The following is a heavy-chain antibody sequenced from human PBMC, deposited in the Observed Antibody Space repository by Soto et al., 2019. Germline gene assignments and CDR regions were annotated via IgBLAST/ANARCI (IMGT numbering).Heavy chain of an antibody. D-gene: IGHD3-3*02. CDR2: INFSGTT. V-gene: IGHV4-39*01. Sequence: WETLSLTCTVSGGSISSSTYSWGWIRQSPGKGLEWIASINFSGTTYHNPSLKSRVSISADTSKKQLSLKLSSVTAADTAVYYCSQLEVHPYYYAMDVWGQGTPVTVSS. J-gene: IGHJ6*02. CDR1: GGSISSSTYS. CDR3: SQLEVHPYYYAMDV.